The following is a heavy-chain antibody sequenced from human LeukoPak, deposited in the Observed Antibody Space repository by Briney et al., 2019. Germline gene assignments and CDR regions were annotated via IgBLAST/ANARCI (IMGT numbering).Heavy chain of an antibody. CDR1: GFTFSSYS. V-gene: IGHV3-21*01. CDR2: ISSSSSYI. CDR3: ARAGGGAGYGDYDY. D-gene: IGHD4-17*01. J-gene: IGHJ4*02. Sequence: GGSLRLSCAASGFTFSSYSMNWVREAPGRGLEWVSSISSSSSYIYYADSVKGRFTISRDNAKNPLYLQMNSLRAEDTAVYYCARAGGGAGYGDYDYWGQGTLVTVSS.